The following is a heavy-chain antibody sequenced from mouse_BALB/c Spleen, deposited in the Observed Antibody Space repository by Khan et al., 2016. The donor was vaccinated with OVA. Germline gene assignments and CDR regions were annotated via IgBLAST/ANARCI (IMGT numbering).Heavy chain of an antibody. CDR3: SRSGLGSFAF. J-gene: IGHJ3*01. D-gene: IGHD3-1*01. CDR1: GYTFTDFY. CDR2: IFPGNVNT. V-gene: IGHV1-77*01. Sequence: QIQLVQSGAELARPGASVKLSCKASGYTFTDFYINWMRQRTGQGLEWIGHIFPGNVNTYYNENLSAKATLTADKSSSTAFMHLSSLTSEDSAVYFCSRSGLGSFAFWGQGTLVTVST.